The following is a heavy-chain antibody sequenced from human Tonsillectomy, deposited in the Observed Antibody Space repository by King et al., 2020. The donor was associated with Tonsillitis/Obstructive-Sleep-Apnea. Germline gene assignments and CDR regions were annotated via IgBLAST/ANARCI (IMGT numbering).Heavy chain of an antibody. CDR3: ARQARRGSGSPRLDY. CDR1: GGSISSSSYY. Sequence: QLQESGPGLVKPSETLSLTCTVSGGSISSSSYYWGWIRQPPGKGLEWIGSIYYSGSTYYNPSLKSRVTISVDTSKNQFSLKLSPVTAADTAVYYCARQARRGSGSPRLDYWGQGTLVTVSS. J-gene: IGHJ4*02. D-gene: IGHD3-10*01. V-gene: IGHV4-39*01. CDR2: IYYSGST.